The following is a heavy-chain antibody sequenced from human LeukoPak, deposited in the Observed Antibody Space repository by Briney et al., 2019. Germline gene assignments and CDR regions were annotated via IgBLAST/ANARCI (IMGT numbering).Heavy chain of an antibody. CDR3: ARGYGDYAY. V-gene: IGHV3-20*04. CDR2: INWNGGST. J-gene: IGHJ4*02. D-gene: IGHD4-17*01. Sequence: PGGSLRLACAASGFTFDDFGMSWVRQAPGKGLEWVSGINWNGGSTTYADSVKGRFTISRDDAKTSLYLQMNSLRAEDTALYYCARGYGDYAYWGQGTLVTVSS. CDR1: GFTFDDFG.